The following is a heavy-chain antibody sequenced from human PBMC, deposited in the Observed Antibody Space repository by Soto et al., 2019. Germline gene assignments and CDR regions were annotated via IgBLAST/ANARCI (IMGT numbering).Heavy chain of an antibody. Sequence: QVQLVQSGAEVKKPGSSVKVSCKASGGTFSSYAISWVRQAPGQGLEWMGGIIPIFGTANYAQKFQGRVTITADESTSTAYMELSSLRSEDTAVYYCARSDYYGSGTTKSKRAYYYYYGMDVWGQGTTVTVSS. D-gene: IGHD3-10*01. CDR1: GGTFSSYA. CDR2: IIPIFGTA. J-gene: IGHJ6*02. CDR3: ARSDYYGSGTTKSKRAYYYYYGMDV. V-gene: IGHV1-69*01.